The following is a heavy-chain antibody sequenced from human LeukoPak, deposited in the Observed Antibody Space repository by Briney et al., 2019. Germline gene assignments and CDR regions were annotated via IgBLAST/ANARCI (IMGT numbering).Heavy chain of an antibody. Sequence: GGSLRLSCAASGLTFSSYWMSWVREAPGKGLEWVASIKQDGSDKYYVDSVKGRFTISRDNAKNSLYLQMNSLRAEDTAVYYCARDPYYYGSGSYYVYWGQGTLVTVSS. V-gene: IGHV3-7*01. CDR1: GLTFSSYW. D-gene: IGHD3-10*01. CDR3: ARDPYYYGSGSYYVY. CDR2: IKQDGSDK. J-gene: IGHJ4*02.